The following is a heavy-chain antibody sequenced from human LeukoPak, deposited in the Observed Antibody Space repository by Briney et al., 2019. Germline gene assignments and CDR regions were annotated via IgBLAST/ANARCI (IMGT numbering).Heavy chain of an antibody. CDR1: GYSFTTYD. CDR3: ARGLSPSDY. J-gene: IGHJ4*02. CDR2: MNPNSGKT. V-gene: IGHV1-8*01. Sequence: ASVKVSCKASGYSFTTYDINWVRQAPGQGLEWMGWMNPNSGKTNFAQKFQGRVTMTRTTSISTDYMEVSSLRSEDTAVYYCARGLSPSDYWGQGTLVTVSS.